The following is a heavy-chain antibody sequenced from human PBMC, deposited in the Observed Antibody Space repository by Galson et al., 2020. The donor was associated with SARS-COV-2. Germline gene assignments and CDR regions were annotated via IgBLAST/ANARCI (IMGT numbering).Heavy chain of an antibody. CDR2: TYYRSKWYN. CDR3: ARDGRGWYGYFDY. CDR1: GDSVPSNSAA. J-gene: IGHJ4*02. V-gene: IGHV6-1*01. Sequence: SQTLSLTCAIPGDSVPSNSAAWNWIRQSPPRGLEWLGRTYYRSKWYNDYAVSVKSRITINPDTSKNQFSLQLNSVTPEDTAVYYCARDGRGWYGYFDYWGQGTLVTVSS. D-gene: IGHD6-19*01.